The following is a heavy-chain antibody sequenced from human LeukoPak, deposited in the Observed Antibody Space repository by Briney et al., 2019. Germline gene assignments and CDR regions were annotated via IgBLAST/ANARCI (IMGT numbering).Heavy chain of an antibody. CDR1: GGSISSDY. V-gene: IGHV4-59*01. Sequence: SETLSLTCTVSGGSISSDYWSWIRQPPGKGLEWIGYIYYSGTTNYNPALKSRVTISVDTSKNQFSLKLSSVTAADTAVYYCARIRRDGDLDYWGQGTLVTVSS. CDR3: ARIRRDGDLDY. J-gene: IGHJ4*02. D-gene: IGHD5-24*01. CDR2: IYYSGTT.